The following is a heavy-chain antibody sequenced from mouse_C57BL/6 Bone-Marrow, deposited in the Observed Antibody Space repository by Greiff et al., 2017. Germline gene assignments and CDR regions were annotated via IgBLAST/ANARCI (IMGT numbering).Heavy chain of an antibody. CDR1: GFTFSSYG. CDR3: ARQLLFAY. V-gene: IGHV5-6*01. Sequence: EVKLQESGGDLVKPGGSLKLSCAASGFTFSSYGMSWVRQTPDKRLEWVATISSGGSYTYYPASVKGRFTISRENAKNTLYLQMSSLKSEDTAMYYCARQLLFAYWGQGTLVTVSA. J-gene: IGHJ3*01. CDR2: ISSGGSYT.